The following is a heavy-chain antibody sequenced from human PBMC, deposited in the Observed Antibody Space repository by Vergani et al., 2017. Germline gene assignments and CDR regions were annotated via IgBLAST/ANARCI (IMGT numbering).Heavy chain of an antibody. D-gene: IGHD3-10*01. CDR2: VSFRGDT. CDR3: ARSRIYYGAGSPDY. CDR1: GASVNSYY. J-gene: IGHJ4*02. V-gene: IGHV4-59*02. Sequence: QVKLQESGPGLVKPSETLSLTCTVSGASVNSYYWSWIRQPPGKGLEWMGYVSFRGDTLYDPPVTGRMTISLNTSSNQFSLYLTSVTAADTAVYYCARSRIYYGAGSPDYWGQGTLVTVSS.